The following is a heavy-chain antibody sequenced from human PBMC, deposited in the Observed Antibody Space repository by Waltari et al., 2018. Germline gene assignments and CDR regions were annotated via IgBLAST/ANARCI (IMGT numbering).Heavy chain of an antibody. D-gene: IGHD5-12*01. CDR2: IYYSGST. CDR3: ARDFWMGGDYRYFDY. J-gene: IGHJ4*02. Sequence: QVQLQESGPGLVKPSETLSLTCTVSGCSISSHYWSWIRQPPGKGLEWIGYIYYSGSTNYNPSLKSRVTISVDTSKNQFSLKLSSVTAADTAVYYCARDFWMGGDYRYFDYWGQGTLVTVSS. V-gene: IGHV4-59*11. CDR1: GCSISSHY.